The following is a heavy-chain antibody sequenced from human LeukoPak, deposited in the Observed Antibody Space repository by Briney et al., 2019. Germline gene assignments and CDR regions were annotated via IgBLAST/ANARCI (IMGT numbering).Heavy chain of an antibody. CDR3: ARARGRYDSSGYYRYYYYMDV. CDR2: IYTSGST. Sequence: SETLSLTCTVSGGSISSYYWSWIRQPAGKGLEWIGRIYTSGSTNYNPSLKSRVTMSVDTSKNQFSLKLSSVTAADTAVYYCARARGRYDSSGYYRYYYYMDVWGKGTTVTVSS. J-gene: IGHJ6*03. V-gene: IGHV4-4*07. CDR1: GGSISSYY. D-gene: IGHD3-22*01.